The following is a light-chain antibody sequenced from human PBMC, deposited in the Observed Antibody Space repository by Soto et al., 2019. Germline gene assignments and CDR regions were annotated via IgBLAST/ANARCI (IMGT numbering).Light chain of an antibody. V-gene: IGLV8-61*01. Sequence: QAVVTQEPSFSVSPGGTVTLTCGLSSGSVSTTYYPSWYQQTPGQAPRTLIYYTNTRSSGVPDRFSGSILGNKAALTITGAQADDESDYFCVLYMGSGISMFGGGTQLTV. CDR3: VLYMGSGISM. CDR2: YTN. J-gene: IGLJ3*02. CDR1: SGSVSTTYY.